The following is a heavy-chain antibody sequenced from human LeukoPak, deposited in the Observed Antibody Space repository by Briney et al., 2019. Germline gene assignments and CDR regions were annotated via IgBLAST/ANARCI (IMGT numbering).Heavy chain of an antibody. CDR3: ARGGLYSSGWYFDRAPFDY. CDR2: INHSGST. D-gene: IGHD6-19*01. V-gene: IGHV4-39*07. CDR1: GGSISSGDYY. J-gene: IGHJ4*02. Sequence: SETLSLTCTVSGGSISSGDYYWSWIRQPPGKGLEWIGEINHSGSTNYNPSLKSRVTISVDTSKNQFSLKLSSVTAADTAVYYCARGGLYSSGWYFDRAPFDYWGQGTLVTVSS.